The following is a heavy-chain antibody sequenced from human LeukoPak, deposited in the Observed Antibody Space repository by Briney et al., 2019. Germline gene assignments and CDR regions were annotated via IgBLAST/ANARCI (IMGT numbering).Heavy chain of an antibody. D-gene: IGHD3-22*01. J-gene: IGHJ4*02. V-gene: IGHV1-69*04. Sequence: GSSVKVSCKASGGTFSSYAISWVRQAPGQGLEWMGRIIPIFGIANYARKFQGRVTITADKSTSTAYMGLSNLRSEDTAVYYCARVPETAYYYDSSGYEFDYWGQGTLVTVSS. CDR1: GGTFSSYA. CDR3: ARVPETAYYYDSSGYEFDY. CDR2: IIPIFGIA.